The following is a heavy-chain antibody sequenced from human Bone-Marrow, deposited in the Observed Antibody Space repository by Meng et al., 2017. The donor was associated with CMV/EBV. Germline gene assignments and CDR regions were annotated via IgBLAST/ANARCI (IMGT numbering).Heavy chain of an antibody. V-gene: IGHV3-66*02. J-gene: IGHJ4*02. D-gene: IGHD4-17*01. CDR3: ARNPSSGDYGWDY. CDR1: GFAVTSTY. CDR2: IYSGGYT. Sequence: GESLKISCAVPGFAVTSTYMTWVRQAPGKGLEWVSVIYSGGYTYYADFVKGRFTISRDNSKNTLYLQMNSLGDEDTAVYYCARNPSSGDYGWDYWGQGTLVTVSS.